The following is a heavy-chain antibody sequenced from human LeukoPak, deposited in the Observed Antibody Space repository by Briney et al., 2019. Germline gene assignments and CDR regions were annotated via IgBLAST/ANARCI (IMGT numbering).Heavy chain of an antibody. CDR1: GFTFRSYE. Sequence: PGGSLRLSCSISGFTFRSYEMNWVRQAPGKGLEWVSYVGGSGSSIFYADSVKGRFTISRDNAKDSLSLQMNSLRAEDTAVYYCARGSYGSGSYYSGDWFDPWGQGTLVTVSS. D-gene: IGHD3-10*01. J-gene: IGHJ5*02. CDR2: VGGSGSSI. CDR3: ARGSYGSGSYYSGDWFDP. V-gene: IGHV3-48*03.